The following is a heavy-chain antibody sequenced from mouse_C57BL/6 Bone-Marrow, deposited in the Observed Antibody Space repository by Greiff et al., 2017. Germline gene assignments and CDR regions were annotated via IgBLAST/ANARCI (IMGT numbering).Heavy chain of an antibody. CDR1: GYTFTSYW. J-gene: IGHJ3*01. D-gene: IGHD2-1*01. CDR2: IDPSDSYT. CDR3: AVYYGNPWLAY. Sequence: QVQLQQPGAELVMPGASVKLSCKASGYTFTSYWMHWVKQRPGQGLEWIGEIDPSDSYTNYNQKFKGKSTLTVDKSSSTAYMQLSSLTSEDSAVYYCAVYYGNPWLAYWGQGTLVTVSA. V-gene: IGHV1-69*01.